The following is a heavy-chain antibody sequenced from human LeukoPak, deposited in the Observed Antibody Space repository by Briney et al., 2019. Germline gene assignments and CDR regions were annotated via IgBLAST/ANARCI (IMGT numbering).Heavy chain of an antibody. CDR2: IKQDGSEK. J-gene: IGHJ6*03. D-gene: IGHD3-10*01. V-gene: IGHV3-7*01. CDR1: GFTFSTSA. Sequence: GGSLRLSCTASGFTFSTSAMSWVRQAPGKGLEWVANIKQDGSEKYYVDSVKGRFTISRDNAKNSLYLQMNSLRAEDTAVYYCARGMVRGVPYYYYYMDVWGKGTTVTVSS. CDR3: ARGMVRGVPYYYYYMDV.